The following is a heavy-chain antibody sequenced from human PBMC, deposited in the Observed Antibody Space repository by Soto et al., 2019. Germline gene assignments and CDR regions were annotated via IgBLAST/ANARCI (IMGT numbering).Heavy chain of an antibody. CDR2: FDPEDGET. J-gene: IGHJ4*02. Sequence: QVQLVQSGAEVKKPGASVKVSCKVSGYTLTELSMHWVRQAPGKGLEWMGGFDPEDGETIYAQKFQGRVTMTEDTSTDAAYMELSGLRSEDTAVYYCAAAPSLYSGTGYYLDYWGQGTLVTVSS. V-gene: IGHV1-24*01. CDR3: AAAPSLYSGTGYYLDY. CDR1: GYTLTELS. D-gene: IGHD6-13*01.